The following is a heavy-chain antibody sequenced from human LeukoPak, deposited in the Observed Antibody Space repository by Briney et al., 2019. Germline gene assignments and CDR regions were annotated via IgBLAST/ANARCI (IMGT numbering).Heavy chain of an antibody. CDR3: ARVLGCTNGVCPYYYYYYMDV. J-gene: IGHJ6*03. V-gene: IGHV3-20*04. CDR1: GFTFDDYG. Sequence: GGSLRLSCAASGFTFDDYGMSWVRQAPGKGLEWVSGINWNGGSTGYADSVKGRFTTSRDNAKNSLYLQMNSLRAEDTALYYCARVLGCTNGVCPYYYYYYMDVWGKGTTVTVSS. D-gene: IGHD2-8*01. CDR2: INWNGGST.